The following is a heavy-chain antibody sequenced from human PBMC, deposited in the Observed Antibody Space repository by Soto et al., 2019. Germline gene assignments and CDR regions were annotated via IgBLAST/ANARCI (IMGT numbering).Heavy chain of an antibody. CDR3: VRPLRYSSGPSNWFDP. CDR2: IYLSGTT. J-gene: IGHJ5*02. D-gene: IGHD6-19*01. CDR1: GGSISGSSYY. Sequence: PSETLSLTCTVSGGSISGSSYYWGWIRQPPGKGLEWIGNIYLSGTTYYNPSLKSRVTISYDTSKNQFSLNLRSVTAADTAVYYCVRPLRYSSGPSNWFDPWGQGTLVTVSS. V-gene: IGHV4-39*01.